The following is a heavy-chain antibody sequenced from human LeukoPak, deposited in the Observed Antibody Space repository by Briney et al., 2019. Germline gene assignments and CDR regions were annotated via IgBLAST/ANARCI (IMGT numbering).Heavy chain of an antibody. V-gene: IGHV4-59*01. CDR1: GGSISSYY. J-gene: IGHJ6*03. Sequence: SETLSLTCTVSGGSISSYYWSWIRQPPGKGLEWIGYIYYSGSTSYNPSLKSRVTISVDTSKKQFSLKLTSVTAADTAVYYCARTTEGGYTYGYFYYYYMDVWGKGTTVTISS. CDR2: IYYSGST. D-gene: IGHD5-18*01. CDR3: ARTTEGGYTYGYFYYYYMDV.